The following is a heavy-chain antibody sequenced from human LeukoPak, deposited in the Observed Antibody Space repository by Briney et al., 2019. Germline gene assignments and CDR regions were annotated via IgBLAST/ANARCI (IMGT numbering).Heavy chain of an antibody. J-gene: IGHJ5*02. CDR2: IIHSGST. V-gene: IGHV4-34*01. Sequence: SETLPLTCAVYGGSFSGYYWSWIRQPPGKGLGWLGEIIHSGSTNYNPSLKSRVTISVDTSKNQFSLKLSSVTAADTAVYYCARGYSIAAAGPSYNWFDPWGQGTLVTVSS. D-gene: IGHD6-13*01. CDR1: GGSFSGYY. CDR3: ARGYSIAAAGPSYNWFDP.